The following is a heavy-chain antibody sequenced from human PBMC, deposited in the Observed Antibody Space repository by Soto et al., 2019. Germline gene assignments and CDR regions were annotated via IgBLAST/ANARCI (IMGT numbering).Heavy chain of an antibody. D-gene: IGHD3-10*01. Sequence: EVQLLESGGGLVQPGGSLRLSCAASGFTFSSYAMSWVRQAPGKGLEWVSAISGSGGSTYYADSVKGRFTISRDNAKNTLDLQMNSLRAEDTAVYYCAKLLWFGELSITGAFDIWGQGTMVTVSS. CDR1: GFTFSSYA. J-gene: IGHJ3*02. V-gene: IGHV3-23*01. CDR2: ISGSGGST. CDR3: AKLLWFGELSITGAFDI.